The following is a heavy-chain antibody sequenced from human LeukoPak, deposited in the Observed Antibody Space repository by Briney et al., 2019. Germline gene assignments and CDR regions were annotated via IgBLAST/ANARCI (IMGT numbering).Heavy chain of an antibody. V-gene: IGHV3-23*01. J-gene: IGHJ5*02. D-gene: IGHD4-17*01. Sequence: GGSLRLSCAASGFTFSGNAMHWVRQAPGKGLEWVSAISGSGDYSNSADSVKGRFTISRDNSENTLYLQMNSLRAEDTGVYYCAKDFSAGGNYGYGRFDPWGQGTLVTVSS. CDR3: AKDFSAGGNYGYGRFDP. CDR2: ISGSGDYS. CDR1: GFTFSGNA.